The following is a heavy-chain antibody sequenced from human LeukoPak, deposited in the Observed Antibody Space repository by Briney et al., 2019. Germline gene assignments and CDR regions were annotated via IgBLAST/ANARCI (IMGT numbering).Heavy chain of an antibody. D-gene: IGHD1-1*01. J-gene: IGHJ5*02. CDR3: AAVYNWNDADWFDP. Sequence: SVKVSCKASGFTFTSSAVQWVRQARGQRLEWIGWIVVGSGNTNYAQKFQERVTITRDMSTSTAYMELSSLRSEDTAVYYCAAVYNWNDADWFDPWGQGTLVTVYS. CDR2: IVVGSGNT. V-gene: IGHV1-58*01. CDR1: GFTFTSSA.